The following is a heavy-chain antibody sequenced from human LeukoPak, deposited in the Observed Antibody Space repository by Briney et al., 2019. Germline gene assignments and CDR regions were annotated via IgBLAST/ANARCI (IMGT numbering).Heavy chain of an antibody. CDR3: AREEVTTYLDY. D-gene: IGHD4-17*01. Sequence: SETLSLTCTVSGYSISSGYYWGWIRPPPGKGLEWIGSIYHSGSTYYNPSLKSRVTISVDTSKNQFSLKLSSVTAADTAVYYCAREEVTTYLDYWGQGTLVTVSS. CDR2: IYHSGST. J-gene: IGHJ4*02. CDR1: GYSISSGYY. V-gene: IGHV4-38-2*02.